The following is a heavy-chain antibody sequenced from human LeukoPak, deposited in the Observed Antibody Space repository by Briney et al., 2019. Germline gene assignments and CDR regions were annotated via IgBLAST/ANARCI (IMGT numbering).Heavy chain of an antibody. J-gene: IGHJ3*02. CDR3: ARDAQYCLESSGSPDFAFDI. CDR2: GIPIFGTA. CDR1: GGTFSSYA. V-gene: IGHV1-69*06. D-gene: IGHD3-22*01. Sequence: SVKVSCKASGGTFSSYAISWVRQAPGQGLEWIGRGIPIFGTADYAQRLQGRVTTTADKSTNTAYMELSSLTSEDTAVYYCARDAQYCLESSGSPDFAFDIWGQGTMVTVSS.